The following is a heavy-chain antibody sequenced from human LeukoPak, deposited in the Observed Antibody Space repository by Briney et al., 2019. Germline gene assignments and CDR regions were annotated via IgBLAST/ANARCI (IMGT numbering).Heavy chain of an antibody. D-gene: IGHD3-3*01. CDR1: GYTFTSYD. CDR2: MNPNSGNT. Sequence: ASVKVSCKASGYTFTSYDINWVRQATGQGLEWMGWMNPNSGNTGYAQKFQGRVTMTRNTSISTAYMELSSLRSEDTAVYYCARVAPWDYDFWSGYFPSSYYYYGMDVWGQGTTVTVSS. CDR3: ARVAPWDYDFWSGYFPSSYYYYGMDV. J-gene: IGHJ6*02. V-gene: IGHV1-8*01.